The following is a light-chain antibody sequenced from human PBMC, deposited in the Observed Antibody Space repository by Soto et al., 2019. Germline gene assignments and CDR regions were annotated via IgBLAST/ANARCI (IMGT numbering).Light chain of an antibody. CDR3: QQRSNWPPLT. CDR2: DAS. CDR1: QSVSSY. V-gene: IGKV3-11*01. Sequence: EIVLTQSPANLSLSPGERATLSCRASQSVSSYLAWYQQKPGQAPRLLIYDASTRATGIPARFSGSGSGTDFTLTISSLEPEDFAVYYYQQRSNWPPLTFGGGTKVEIK. J-gene: IGKJ4*01.